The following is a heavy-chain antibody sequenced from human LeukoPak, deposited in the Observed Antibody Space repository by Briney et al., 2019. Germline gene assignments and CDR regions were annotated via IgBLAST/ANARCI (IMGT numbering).Heavy chain of an antibody. J-gene: IGHJ5*02. CDR1: GFTFSSYS. CDR3: ARDPLGYSSSLEGDNWFDP. CDR2: ISSSSSTI. V-gene: IGHV3-48*02. D-gene: IGHD6-6*01. Sequence: GGSLRLSCAASGFTFSSYSMNWVRQAPGKGLEWVSYISSSSSTIYYADSVKGRFTISRDNAKNSLYLQMNSLRDEDTAVYYCARDPLGYSSSLEGDNWFDPWGKGTLVTVSS.